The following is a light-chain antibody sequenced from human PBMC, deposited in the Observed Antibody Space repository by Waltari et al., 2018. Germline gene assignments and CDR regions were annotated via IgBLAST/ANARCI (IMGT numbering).Light chain of an antibody. J-gene: IGLJ7*01. CDR2: SNY. CDR3: ATWDNSLNGAV. V-gene: IGLV1-44*01. Sequence: SVLTQPPSASGTPGQGVTISCSGSSSNIGSYTVNWYQQPPGTAPKLLIYSNYQRPSGVPDRFSGSKSGTSASLAISGLQSEDEADYYCATWDNSLNGAVFGGGTQLTVL. CDR1: SSNIGSYT.